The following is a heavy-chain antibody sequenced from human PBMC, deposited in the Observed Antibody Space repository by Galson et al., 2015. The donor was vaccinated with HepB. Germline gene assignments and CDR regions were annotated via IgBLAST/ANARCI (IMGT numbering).Heavy chain of an antibody. CDR2: INAGNGNT. Sequence: SVKVSCKASGYTFTSYAMHWVRQAPGQRLEWMGWINAGNGNTKYSQKFQGRVTITRDTSASTAYMELSSLRSEDTAVYYCARKRFDAYWFDPWGQGTLVTVSS. CDR1: GYTFTSYA. V-gene: IGHV1-3*01. CDR3: ARKRFDAYWFDP. D-gene: IGHD3-9*01. J-gene: IGHJ5*02.